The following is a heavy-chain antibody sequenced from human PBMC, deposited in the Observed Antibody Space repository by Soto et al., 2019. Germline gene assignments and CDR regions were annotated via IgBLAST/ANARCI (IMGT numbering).Heavy chain of an antibody. Sequence: SETLSLTCTVSGGSISSSSYYWGWIRQPPGKGLEWIGSIYYSGSTYYNPSLKSRVTISVDTSKNQFSLKLSSVTAADTAFYYCARDSYYDNSTYYLTPWNFWGQGILVTVSS. CDR3: ARDSYYDNSTYYLTPWNF. CDR1: GGSISSSSYY. D-gene: IGHD3-22*01. V-gene: IGHV4-39*07. CDR2: IYYSGST. J-gene: IGHJ4*02.